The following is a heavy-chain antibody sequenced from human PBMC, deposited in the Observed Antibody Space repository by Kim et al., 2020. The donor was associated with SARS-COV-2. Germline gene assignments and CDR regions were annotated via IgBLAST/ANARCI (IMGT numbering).Heavy chain of an antibody. J-gene: IGHJ3*02. CDR3: AREDSGAFDI. Sequence: GGSLRLSCAASGFTFRNYAMHWVRQAPGKGLEWVAFILYDGSKRYYVDSVKGRFTISRDNSKNTLHLQMNSLRAEDTAVYYCAREDSGAFDIWGQGTLVTVSS. CDR1: GFTFRNYA. D-gene: IGHD2-15*01. V-gene: IGHV3-30*04. CDR2: ILYDGSKR.